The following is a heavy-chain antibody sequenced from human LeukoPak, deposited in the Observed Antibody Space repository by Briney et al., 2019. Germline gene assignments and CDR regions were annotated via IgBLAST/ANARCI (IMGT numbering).Heavy chain of an antibody. CDR3: VTITMVRGVIITPLAAYFDY. J-gene: IGHJ4*02. Sequence: GGSLRLSCAASGFTFSSYGMHWVRQAPGKGLEWVAFIRYDGSNKYYADSVKGRFTISRDNSKNTLYLQMNSLRAEDTAVYYCVTITMVRGVIITPLAAYFDYWGQGTLVTVSS. CDR2: IRYDGSNK. D-gene: IGHD3-10*01. V-gene: IGHV3-30*02. CDR1: GFTFSSYG.